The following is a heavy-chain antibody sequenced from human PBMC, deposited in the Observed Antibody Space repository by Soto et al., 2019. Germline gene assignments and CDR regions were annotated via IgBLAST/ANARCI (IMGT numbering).Heavy chain of an antibody. J-gene: IGHJ4*02. V-gene: IGHV3-23*01. CDR2: ISGSGGST. Sequence: GGSLRLSCAASGFTFSSYAMSWVRQAPGKGLEWVSAISGSGGSTYYADSVKGRFTISRDNSKNTLYLQMNSLRPEDTAVYYCARTFDTITYYFDYWGQGTVVTVSS. CDR3: ARTFDTITYYFDY. D-gene: IGHD3-9*01. CDR1: GFTFSSYA.